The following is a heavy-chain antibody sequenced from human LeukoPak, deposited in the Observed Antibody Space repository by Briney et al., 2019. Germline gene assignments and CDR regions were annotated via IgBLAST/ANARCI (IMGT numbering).Heavy chain of an antibody. V-gene: IGHV4-59*01. CDR2: IYHSGTT. D-gene: IGHD2/OR15-2a*01. CDR3: AQKAPFSPGYSQD. CDR1: GGSITSYF. J-gene: IGHJ1*01. Sequence: SETLSLTCTASGGSITSYFWTWIRQPPGKGLEWIGYIYHSGTTNYNPSLKSRVTISADTSKNQFSLKLSSVTAADTAVYYCAQKAPFSPGYSQDWGQGTLVTVSS.